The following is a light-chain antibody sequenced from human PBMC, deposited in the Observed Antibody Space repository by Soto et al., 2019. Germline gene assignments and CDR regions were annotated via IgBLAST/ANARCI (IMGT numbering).Light chain of an antibody. CDR2: GAS. J-gene: IGKJ1*01. CDR3: QQYGSSPGT. Sequence: ENVLTQSPGTLSLSPGERATLSCRASQSVSNNYLAWYQQKPGQAPRLLIFGASDRATGIPDRFSGSGSGTDFTLTISRLEPEDFAVYYCQQYGSSPGTFGQGTKVEIK. CDR1: QSVSNNY. V-gene: IGKV3-20*01.